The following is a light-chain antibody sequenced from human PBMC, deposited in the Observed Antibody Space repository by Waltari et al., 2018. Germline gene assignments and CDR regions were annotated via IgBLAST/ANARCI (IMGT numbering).Light chain of an antibody. Sequence: CRASQSVSSTSLVWYHQKPGQAPRLLSYVASSRATGLPDRFSGSGSGTDFTLTISRLEPEDFAVYYCQQYDGSVVTFGGGTKVEIK. CDR2: VAS. J-gene: IGKJ4*01. CDR3: QQYDGSVVT. CDR1: QSVSSTS. V-gene: IGKV3-20*01.